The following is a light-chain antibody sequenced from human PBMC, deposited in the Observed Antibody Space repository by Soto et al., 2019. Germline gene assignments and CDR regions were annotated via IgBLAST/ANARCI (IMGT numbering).Light chain of an antibody. J-gene: IGKJ1*01. CDR3: QKYNSAPWT. CDR2: AAS. CDR1: QVISNY. V-gene: IGKV1-27*01. Sequence: DIQMTQSPSSLSASVGDRVTITCRASQVISNYLAWYQPKPGKVPKLLIYAASTLQSGVPFRFSGSGSGTDFTLTISSLQPEDVATYYCQKYNSAPWTFGQGTKVEIK.